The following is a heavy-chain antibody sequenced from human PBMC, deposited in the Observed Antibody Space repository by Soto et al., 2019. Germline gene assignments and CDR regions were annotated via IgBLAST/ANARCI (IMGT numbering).Heavy chain of an antibody. CDR2: IYHSGST. D-gene: IGHD6-6*01. Sequence: SETLSLTCTVSGGSISSGDYYLSWIRPPPGKGLEWIGYIYHSGSTYYNPSLKSRVTISVNTSKNQFSLKLSSVTAADTAVYYCARERPDGARLDPWGQGTLVTVSS. J-gene: IGHJ5*02. CDR1: GGSISSGDYY. CDR3: ARERPDGARLDP. V-gene: IGHV4-30-4*01.